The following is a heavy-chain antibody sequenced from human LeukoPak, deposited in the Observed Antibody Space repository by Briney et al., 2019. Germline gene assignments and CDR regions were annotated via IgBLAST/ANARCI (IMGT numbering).Heavy chain of an antibody. J-gene: IGHJ6*02. Sequence: PSETLSLTCTVSGGAFSSYYWSWIRQPPGKGREGIGYIYYSGRTNYNPSLKSRATTSVDTSTNQFSMKLSSVTAADTAVNYWARVIADKPYYYYYGRDVWGQGTTVTVSS. CDR2: IYYSGRT. D-gene: IGHD2-21*01. V-gene: IGHV4-59*01. CDR3: ARVIADKPYYYYYGRDV. CDR1: GGAFSSYY.